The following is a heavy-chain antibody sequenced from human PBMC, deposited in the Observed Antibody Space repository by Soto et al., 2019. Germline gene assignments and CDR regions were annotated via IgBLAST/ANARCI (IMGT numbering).Heavy chain of an antibody. J-gene: IGHJ6*03. CDR2: MNPNSGNT. CDR3: ARAIVGRHNWNHGGPGYYYYYYMDV. D-gene: IGHD1-20*01. CDR1: GYTFTSYD. V-gene: IGHV1-8*01. Sequence: ASVKVSCKASGYTFTSYDINWVRQATGQGLEWMGWMNPNSGNTGYAQKFQGRVTMTRNTSISTAYMELSSLRSEDTAVYYCARAIVGRHNWNHGGPGYYYYYYMDVWGKGTTVTVSS.